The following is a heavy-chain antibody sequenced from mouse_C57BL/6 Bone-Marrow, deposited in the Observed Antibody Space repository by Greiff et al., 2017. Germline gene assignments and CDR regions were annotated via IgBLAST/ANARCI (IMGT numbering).Heavy chain of an antibody. Sequence: QVQLQQPGAELVKPGASVKLSCKASGYTFTSYWMHWVKQRPGQGLEWIGMIHPNSGSTNYNEKFKSKATLTVDKSSSTAYMQISSLTSEDSAVYYCARYYGSSYGFAYWGQGTLVTVSA. CDR1: GYTFTSYW. CDR2: IHPNSGST. CDR3: ARYYGSSYGFAY. V-gene: IGHV1-64*01. D-gene: IGHD1-1*01. J-gene: IGHJ3*01.